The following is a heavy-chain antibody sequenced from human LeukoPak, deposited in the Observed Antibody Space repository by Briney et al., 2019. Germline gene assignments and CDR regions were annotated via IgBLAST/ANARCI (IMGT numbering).Heavy chain of an antibody. Sequence: GGSLRPSCAASGFTFGSYSMDWVRQAPGKGLEWVSYISSSSSTIYYADSVKGRFTISRDNAKNSLYLQMNSLRVEDTAVYYCARGVEMVTINYFDYWGQGTLVTVSS. D-gene: IGHD5-24*01. CDR1: GFTFGSYS. CDR2: ISSSSSTI. CDR3: ARGVEMVTINYFDY. J-gene: IGHJ4*02. V-gene: IGHV3-48*01.